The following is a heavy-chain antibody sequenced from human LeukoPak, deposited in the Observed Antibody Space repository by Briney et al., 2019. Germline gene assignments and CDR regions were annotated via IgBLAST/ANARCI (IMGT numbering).Heavy chain of an antibody. CDR3: THDFWSGSYPDY. Sequence: GGSLRLSCAASGFTFSGSAMHWVRQASGKGLEWVGRIRSKANSYATAYAASVKGRFTISRDDSKNTAYLQMNSLKTEDTAVYYCTHDFWSGSYPDYWGQGTLVTVSS. J-gene: IGHJ4*02. CDR2: IRSKANSYAT. CDR1: GFTFSGSA. D-gene: IGHD3-3*01. V-gene: IGHV3-73*01.